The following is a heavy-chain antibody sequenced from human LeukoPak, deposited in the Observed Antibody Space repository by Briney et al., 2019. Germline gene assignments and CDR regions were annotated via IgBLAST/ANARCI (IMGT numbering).Heavy chain of an antibody. J-gene: IGHJ6*03. D-gene: IGHD6-19*01. CDR2: IYSGGST. CDR1: GFTFSSYS. Sequence: GGSLRLSCAASGFTFSSYSMNWVRQAPGKGLEWVPVIYSGGSTYYADSVKGRFTISRDNSKNTLYLQMNSLRAEDTAVYYCARDPNLGSGWYGPYYYYYYMDVWGKGTTVTVSS. CDR3: ARDPNLGSGWYGPYYYYYYMDV. V-gene: IGHV3-66*02.